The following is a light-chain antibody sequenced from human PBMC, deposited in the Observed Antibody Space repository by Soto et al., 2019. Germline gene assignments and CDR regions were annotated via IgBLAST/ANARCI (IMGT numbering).Light chain of an antibody. CDR3: QQRSNWAGIN. CDR1: QSVSSY. Sequence: EIVLTQAPATLSLSRGERGTLSCRASQSVSSYLAWYQQKPGQAPRLLIYDASNRATGIPARFSGSGSGTDFNLTISSLEPEDFAVYYCQQRSNWAGINLGKGTRLEI. J-gene: IGKJ5*01. V-gene: IGKV3-11*01. CDR2: DAS.